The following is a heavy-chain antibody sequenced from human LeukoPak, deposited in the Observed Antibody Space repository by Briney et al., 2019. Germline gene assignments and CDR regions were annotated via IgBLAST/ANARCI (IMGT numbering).Heavy chain of an antibody. CDR2: FFSNGKT. V-gene: IGHV4-59*11. CDR3: ARGEAVPLIGPIVPLDH. D-gene: IGHD2-2*01. Sequence: PSETLSLTCTVSGDSYTSPYWSWIRQPPGEGLEWVGSFFSNGKTYYNPSLNNRLIISGDTSKNQFSLTLMSVTAADTAVYYCARGEAVPLIGPIVPLDHWGQGTLVTVSS. J-gene: IGHJ4*02. CDR1: GDSYTSPY.